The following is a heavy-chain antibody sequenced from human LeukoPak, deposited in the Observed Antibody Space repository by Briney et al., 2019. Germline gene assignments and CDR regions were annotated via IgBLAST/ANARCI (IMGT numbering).Heavy chain of an antibody. CDR1: GGSISIYY. J-gene: IGHJ3*02. CDR3: ARHVLMSGTSDI. D-gene: IGHD1-1*01. Sequence: SETLSLTCTVSGGSISIYYWTWIRQPPGKGLEWIGNVYYSGSTNYNPSLKSRVTILVDTSKNQFFLQLSSVTAADTAVYYCARHVLMSGTSDIWGQGTMVTVSS. V-gene: IGHV4-59*08. CDR2: VYYSGST.